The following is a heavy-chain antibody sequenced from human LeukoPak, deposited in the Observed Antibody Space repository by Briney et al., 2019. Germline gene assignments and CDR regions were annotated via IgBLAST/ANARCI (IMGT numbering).Heavy chain of an antibody. D-gene: IGHD3-9*01. Sequence: ASVKVSCKASGYTFSSYGVTWVRQAPGQGLEWMGWISAYNGNTNYAQKLQGRVTMTTDTSTSTAYMELRSLRSDDTAVYYCASARAGYFDWLLNYWGQGTLVTVSS. CDR1: GYTFSSYG. V-gene: IGHV1-18*01. CDR3: ASARAGYFDWLLNY. CDR2: ISAYNGNT. J-gene: IGHJ4*02.